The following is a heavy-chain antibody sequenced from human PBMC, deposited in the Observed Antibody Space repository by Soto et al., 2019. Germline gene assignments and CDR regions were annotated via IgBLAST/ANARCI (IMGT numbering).Heavy chain of an antibody. D-gene: IGHD1-1*01. CDR2: IYYSGST. CDR3: ARSFNREPYFDY. CDR1: GGSISSSSYY. V-gene: IGHV4-39*01. J-gene: IGHJ4*02. Sequence: SETMSLTCTVSGGSISSSSYYWGWIRQPPGKGLEWIGSIYYSGSTYYNPSLKSRVTISVDTSKNQFSLKLSSVTAADTAVYYCARSFNREPYFDYWGQGTLVTVSS.